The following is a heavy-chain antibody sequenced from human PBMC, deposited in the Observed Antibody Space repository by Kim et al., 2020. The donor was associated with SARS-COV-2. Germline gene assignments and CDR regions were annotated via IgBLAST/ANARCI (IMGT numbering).Heavy chain of an antibody. CDR3: AREGEGIASRGFAY. CDR2: INHSGST. V-gene: IGHV4-34*01. Sequence: SETLSLTCAVYGGSFSGYYWSWICQPPGQGLEWIWEINHSGSTNSNPSLKSRVTISVATSTNQFSLKLSSVTAADTAVYYYAREGEGIASRGFAYWGQGT. J-gene: IGHJ4*02. CDR1: GGSFSGYY. D-gene: IGHD6-6*01.